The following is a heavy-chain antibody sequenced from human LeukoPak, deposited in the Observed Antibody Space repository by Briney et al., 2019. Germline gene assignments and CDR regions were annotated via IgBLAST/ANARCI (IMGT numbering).Heavy chain of an antibody. D-gene: IGHD5-12*01. CDR3: ARAQNSGYAWAAFDI. CDR1: GGTISSSYW. Sequence: SETLSLTCAVSGGTISSSYWWSWVRPPPGKGLEWIGEIYHSGSTNYNPSLKSRVTISVDTSKNQFSLNLSSVTAADTAVYYCARAQNSGYAWAAFDIWGQGTMVTVSS. V-gene: IGHV4-4*02. CDR2: IYHSGST. J-gene: IGHJ3*02.